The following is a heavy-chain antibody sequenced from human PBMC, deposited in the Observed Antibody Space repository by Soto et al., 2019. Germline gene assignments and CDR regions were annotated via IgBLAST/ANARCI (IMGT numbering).Heavy chain of an antibody. Sequence: QVQLVQSGAEVKKPGASVKVSCQASGYSITAYYLHWVRQVPGQGFEWMGVMNPGDGSTRSSQGFQGRVTMTADTSTSTVYMELSSLRSEDTAVYYCARSYVQSRPIDYWGQGTLVTVS. CDR3: ARSYVQSRPIDY. CDR2: MNPGDGST. D-gene: IGHD3-10*02. V-gene: IGHV1-46*01. CDR1: GYSITAYY. J-gene: IGHJ4*02.